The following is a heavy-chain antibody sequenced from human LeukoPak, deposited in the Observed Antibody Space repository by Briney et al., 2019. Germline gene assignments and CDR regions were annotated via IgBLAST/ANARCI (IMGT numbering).Heavy chain of an antibody. CDR1: GFTFSSYW. CDR3: ARRVFQQQLAFDY. V-gene: IGHV3-7*01. J-gene: IGHJ4*02. CDR2: IKQDGSEK. Sequence: GGSLRLSCAASGFTFSSYWMSWVRQAPGKGLEWVANIKQDGSEKYYVDSVKGRFTISRDNAKNSLYLQVNSLRAEDTAVYYCARRVFQQQLAFDYWGQGTLVTVSS. D-gene: IGHD6-13*01.